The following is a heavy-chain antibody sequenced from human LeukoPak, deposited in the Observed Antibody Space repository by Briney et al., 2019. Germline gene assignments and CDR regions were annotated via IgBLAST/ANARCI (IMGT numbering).Heavy chain of an antibody. CDR1: GFSIRSYA. D-gene: IGHD6-13*01. CDR3: TKNIAGAGGSLTY. V-gene: IGHV3-23*01. CDR2: ISGSGYSI. Sequence: GGSLRLSCAASGFSIRSYAMTWVRQAPWKGPEWVSTISGSGYSIYYADSVKGRFTISRDSSNNTLYLQMNSLRAEDTAVYYCTKNIAGAGGSLTYWGQGTLLTVSS. J-gene: IGHJ4*02.